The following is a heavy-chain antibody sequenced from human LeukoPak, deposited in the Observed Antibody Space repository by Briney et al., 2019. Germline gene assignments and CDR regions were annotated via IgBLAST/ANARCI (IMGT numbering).Heavy chain of an antibody. CDR3: ARPPSYCGGDCGYAFDI. V-gene: IGHV5-51*01. CDR1: GYSFTSYW. J-gene: IGHJ3*02. CDR2: IYPGDSDT. Sequence: GESLKISCKGSGYSFTSYWIGWVRQMPGKGLEWMGIIYPGDSDTRYSLSFQGQVTISADKSISTAYLQWSSLKASDTAMYYCARPPSYCGGDCGYAFDIWGQGTMVTASS. D-gene: IGHD2-21*02.